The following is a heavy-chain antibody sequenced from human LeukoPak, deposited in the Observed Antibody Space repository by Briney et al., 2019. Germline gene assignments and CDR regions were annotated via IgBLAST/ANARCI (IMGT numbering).Heavy chain of an antibody. CDR1: GFTFSSYA. V-gene: IGHV3-23*01. D-gene: IGHD3-22*01. CDR3: AKNSDSSGYFPHWFDP. Sequence: GGSLRLSCAASGFTFSSYAMSWVRQAPGKGLEWVSAVSGSGGSTYYADSVKGRFTISRDNSKNTLYLQMNSLRAEDTAVYYCAKNSDSSGYFPHWFDPWGQGTLVTVSS. J-gene: IGHJ5*02. CDR2: VSGSGGST.